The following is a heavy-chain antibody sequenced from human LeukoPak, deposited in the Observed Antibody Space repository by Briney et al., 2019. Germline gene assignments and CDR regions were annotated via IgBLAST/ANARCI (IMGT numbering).Heavy chain of an antibody. D-gene: IGHD3-10*01. CDR1: GGSISSSSYY. J-gene: IGHJ6*03. CDR3: ARVEEGYGSGRRGNFYYYYMDV. V-gene: IGHV4-61*05. CDR2: VHYSGST. Sequence: PSETLSLTCTVSGGSISSSSYYWGWIRQPPGKGLEWIGYVHYSGSTNYNPSLKSRVTISVDTSKNQFSLKLSSVTTADTAVYYCARVEEGYGSGRRGNFYYYYMDVWGKGTTVTISS.